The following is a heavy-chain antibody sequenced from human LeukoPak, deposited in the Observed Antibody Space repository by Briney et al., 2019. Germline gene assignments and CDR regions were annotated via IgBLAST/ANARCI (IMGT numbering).Heavy chain of an antibody. V-gene: IGHV1-8*01. D-gene: IGHD3-16*02. CDR2: MNPNSGNT. Sequence: ASVKVSCKASGYTFTSYDINWVRQATGQELEWMGWMNPNSGNTGYAQKFQGRVTMTRNTSISTAYMELSSLRSEDTAVYYCARAVKDYYYYYYMDVWGKGTTVTVSS. J-gene: IGHJ6*03. CDR3: ARAVKDYYYYYYMDV. CDR1: GYTFTSYD.